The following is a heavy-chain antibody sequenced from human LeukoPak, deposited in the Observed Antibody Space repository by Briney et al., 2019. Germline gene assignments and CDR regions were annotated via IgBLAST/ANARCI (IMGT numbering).Heavy chain of an antibody. D-gene: IGHD3-10*02. CDR2: ISSSSSSI. Sequence: SGGSLRLSCAASGFIFSSYSMNWVRQAPGKGLEWVSYISSSSSSIYYADAVKGRFTISRDNAKNSLYLQMSSLRAEDTAVYYCARMDADRTMSYDYWGQGTLVTVSS. CDR3: ARMDADRTMSYDY. V-gene: IGHV3-48*01. J-gene: IGHJ4*02. CDR1: GFIFSSYS.